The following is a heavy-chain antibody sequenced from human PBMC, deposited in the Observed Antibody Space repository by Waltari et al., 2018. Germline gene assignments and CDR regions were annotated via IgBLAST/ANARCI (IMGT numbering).Heavy chain of an antibody. CDR2: IYPCDSDT. CDR1: GFNFSNYW. D-gene: IGHD2-15*01. J-gene: IGHJ5*02. V-gene: IGHV5-51*01. CDR3: ARHRTRSTLYNWFDP. Sequence: EVQLVQSGAEVKKPGESLRITCQGSGFNFSNYWIGWGRQMPGKGLEWMGIIYPCDSDTRCSPSFQGQITMSVDKSNRTAYLQWNSLKASDSAIYYCARHRTRSTLYNWFDPWGQGTQVSVSS.